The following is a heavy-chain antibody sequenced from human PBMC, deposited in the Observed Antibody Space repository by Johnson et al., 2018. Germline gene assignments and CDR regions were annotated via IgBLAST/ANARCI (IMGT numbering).Heavy chain of an antibody. CDR1: GGPFSSYT. CDR2: IIPILGIA. D-gene: IGHD2-2*03. CDR3: ARGGRQGSAFGYCYMDV. J-gene: IGHJ6*03. V-gene: IGHV1-69*04. Sequence: QVQLVQSGAEVKKPGSSVKVSCKASGGPFSSYTISWVRQAPGQGLEWMGRIIPILGIANYAQKFQGRVTITADKSTSRAYMELSSLRSGDTAVYYCARGGRQGSAFGYCYMDVWGKGTTVTVSS.